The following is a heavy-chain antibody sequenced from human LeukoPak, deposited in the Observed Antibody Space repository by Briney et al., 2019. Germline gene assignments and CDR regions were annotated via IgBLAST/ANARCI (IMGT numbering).Heavy chain of an antibody. CDR2: IHPSGGST. CDR3: ARVLADAGTGY. Sequence: VSVKVSCKASGYTFTDYYIHWVRQAPGQGLEWMGIIHPSGGSTTYAQKFQGRVTVTSDTSTSTVYMELSSLRSEDTAVYYCARVLADAGTGYWGQGTLVTVSS. CDR1: GYTFTDYY. J-gene: IGHJ4*02. V-gene: IGHV1-46*01. D-gene: IGHD6-13*01.